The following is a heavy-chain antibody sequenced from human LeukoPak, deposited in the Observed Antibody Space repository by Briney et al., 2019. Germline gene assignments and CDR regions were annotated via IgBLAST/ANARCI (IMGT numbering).Heavy chain of an antibody. CDR3: AREGWYSRNTDAFDV. Sequence: SETLSLTCSVSGGSISSTTFDWGWIRQPPGNGLEWIGSVYYSGNTNYNASLQSRVTISVDTSTNQFSLKLSSVTAADTAVYYCAREGWYSRNTDAFDVWGQGTMVTVSS. J-gene: IGHJ3*01. D-gene: IGHD6-13*01. CDR1: GGSISSTTFD. V-gene: IGHV4-39*07. CDR2: VYYSGNT.